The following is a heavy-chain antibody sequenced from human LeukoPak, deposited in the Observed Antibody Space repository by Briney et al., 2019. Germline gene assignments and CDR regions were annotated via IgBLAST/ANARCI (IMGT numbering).Heavy chain of an antibody. CDR2: IRYDGSNK. D-gene: IGHD3-10*01. V-gene: IGHV3-30*02. CDR1: GFTSSSYG. Sequence: GGSLRLSCAASGFTSSSYGMHWVRQAPGKGLEWVAFIRYDGSNKYYADSVKGRFTISRDNSKNTLYLQMNSLRAEDTAVYYCARDHPINYYGSGSYGYDYWGQGTLVTVSS. J-gene: IGHJ4*02. CDR3: ARDHPINYYGSGSYGYDY.